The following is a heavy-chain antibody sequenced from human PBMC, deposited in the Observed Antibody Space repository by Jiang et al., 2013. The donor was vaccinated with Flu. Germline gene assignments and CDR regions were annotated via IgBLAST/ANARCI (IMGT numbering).Heavy chain of an antibody. Sequence: KPSETLSLTCAVYGGSVQWLLLELDPPAPGKGLEWIGEINHSGSTNYNPSLKSRVTISVDTSKNQFSLKLSSVTAADTAVYYCARGQRSSSSPEDPEGYYFDYWGQGTLVTVSS. J-gene: IGHJ4*02. D-gene: IGHD6-6*01. V-gene: IGHV4-34*01. CDR1: GGSVQWLL. CDR3: ARGQRSSSSPEDPEGYYFDY. CDR2: INHSGST.